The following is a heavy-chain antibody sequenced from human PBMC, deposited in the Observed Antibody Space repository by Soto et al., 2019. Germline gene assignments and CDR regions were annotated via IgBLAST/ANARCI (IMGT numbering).Heavy chain of an antibody. V-gene: IGHV3-23*01. CDR3: AKVRTVAGNPINFDY. D-gene: IGHD6-19*01. Sequence: GGSLRLSCAASGFTFSFYAMSWARQAPGRGLEWVSVISGSGDMTYYADSVKGRFTISRDNSKNTLYLQMNSLRAEDTAAYFCAKVRTVAGNPINFDYWGQGTLVTVSS. J-gene: IGHJ4*02. CDR1: GFTFSFYA. CDR2: ISGSGDMT.